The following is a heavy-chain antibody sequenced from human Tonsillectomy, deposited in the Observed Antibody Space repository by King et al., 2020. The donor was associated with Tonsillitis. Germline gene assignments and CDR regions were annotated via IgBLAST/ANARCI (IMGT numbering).Heavy chain of an antibody. Sequence: VQLVESGGGLVQPGGSLRLSCAASGFTFSSYAMGWVRQAPGKGLEWVSVIYSGGSTTYYADSVKGRFTISRDNSKNTLYLQMNTLRAEDTAVYYCANCGGDCSAFDYWGQGALVTVSS. CDR3: ANCGGDCSAFDY. CDR1: GFTFSSYA. V-gene: IGHV3-23*03. J-gene: IGHJ4*02. CDR2: IYSGGSTT. D-gene: IGHD2-21*02.